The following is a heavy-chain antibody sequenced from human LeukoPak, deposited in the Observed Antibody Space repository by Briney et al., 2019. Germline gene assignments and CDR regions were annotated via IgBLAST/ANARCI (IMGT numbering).Heavy chain of an antibody. D-gene: IGHD6-19*01. CDR2: ISAYNGNT. V-gene: IGHV1-18*01. CDR1: GYTFTSYG. Sequence: GASVKVSCKASGYTFTSYGISWVRQAPGQGLEWMGWISAYNGNTNYAQKLQGRVTMTTDTSTSTAYMELGSLRSDDTAVYYCARLLDQESSGWRTYYYYYGMDVWGQGTTVTVSS. J-gene: IGHJ6*02. CDR3: ARLLDQESSGWRTYYYYYGMDV.